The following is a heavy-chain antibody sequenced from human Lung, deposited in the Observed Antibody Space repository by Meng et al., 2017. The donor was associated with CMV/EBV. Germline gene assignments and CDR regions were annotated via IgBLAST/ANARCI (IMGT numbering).Heavy chain of an antibody. V-gene: IGHV4-4*02. J-gene: IGHJ4*02. Sequence: SNWGTLVGQDPGKGLEGSGEIYQSGSTNYSPSLNSRVTISVDKFKNQFTLKLGSVTAADTAVYYCARIERRRILKYCGSDCSTTDYWGQGTLVTVSS. CDR1: SNW. CDR3: ARIERRRILKYCGSDCSTTDY. D-gene: IGHD2-21*02. CDR2: IYQSGST.